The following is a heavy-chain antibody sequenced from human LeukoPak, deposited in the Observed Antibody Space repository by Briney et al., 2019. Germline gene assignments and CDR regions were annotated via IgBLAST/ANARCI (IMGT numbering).Heavy chain of an antibody. D-gene: IGHD2/OR15-2a*01. CDR1: GFTFSRYW. CDR2: VRAKTDGGTT. Sequence: GGSLRLSCAASGFTFSRYWMHWVRQVPGKGLVWVGRVRAKTDGGTTEYAAPVKGRFSISRDDSTNTVYLQMNSLITEDTAIYYCAADTPVPLAQIDYWGQGALVTVSS. J-gene: IGHJ4*02. V-gene: IGHV3-15*01. CDR3: AADTPVPLAQIDY.